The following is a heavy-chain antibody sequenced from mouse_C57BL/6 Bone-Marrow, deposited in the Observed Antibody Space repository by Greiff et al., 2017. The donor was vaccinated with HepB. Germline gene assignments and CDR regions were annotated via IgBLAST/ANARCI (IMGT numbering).Heavy chain of an antibody. V-gene: IGHV5-17*01. D-gene: IGHD1-1*01. CDR3: ARNYYGRDYFDY. Sequence: EVKLQESGGGLVKPGGSLKLSCAASGFTFSDYGMHWVRQAPEKGLEWVAYISSGSSTIYYADTVKGRFTISRDNAKNTLFLQMTSLRSEDTATYYCARNYYGRDYFDYWGQGTTLTVSS. J-gene: IGHJ2*01. CDR1: GFTFSDYG. CDR2: ISSGSSTI.